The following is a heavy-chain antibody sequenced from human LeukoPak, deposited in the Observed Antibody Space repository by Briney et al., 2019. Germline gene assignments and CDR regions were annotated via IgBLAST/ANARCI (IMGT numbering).Heavy chain of an antibody. Sequence: SETLSLTCAVSGYSISSGYYWGWIRQPPRKGLEWIGSIYHSGSTYYNPSLKSRVTISVDTSKNQFSLKLSSVTAAYTAVYYCASAVVPAAAFDIWGQGTMVTVSS. V-gene: IGHV4-38-2*01. D-gene: IGHD2-2*01. CDR3: ASAVVPAAAFDI. CDR1: GYSISSGYY. J-gene: IGHJ3*02. CDR2: IYHSGST.